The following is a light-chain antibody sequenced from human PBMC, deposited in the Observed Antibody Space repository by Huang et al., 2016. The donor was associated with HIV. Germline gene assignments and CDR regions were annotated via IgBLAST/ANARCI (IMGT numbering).Light chain of an antibody. J-gene: IGKJ2*01. Sequence: DIQMTQSPSSLSASDGDSVCITCRASQGIGNSLAWYQQKSGTAPKLLLSSTSRLESGIPSRFSGSGSGTHFILTITSLQPEDFATYYCQQYHNSPPTFGQGTKL. V-gene: IGKV1-NL1*01. CDR1: QGIGNS. CDR3: QQYHNSPPT. CDR2: STS.